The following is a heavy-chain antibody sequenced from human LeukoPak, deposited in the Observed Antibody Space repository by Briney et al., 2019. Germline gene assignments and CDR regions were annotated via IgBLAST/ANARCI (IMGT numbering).Heavy chain of an antibody. Sequence: GGSLRLSCAASEFSVGSNYMTWVRQAPGKGLEWVSLIYSGGSTYYADSVKGRFTISRDNAKNTLYLQMNSLIAEDTAVYYCARLGAVAYAFDIWGQGTMVTVSS. CDR3: ARLGAVAYAFDI. V-gene: IGHV3-66*01. CDR2: IYSGGST. J-gene: IGHJ3*02. D-gene: IGHD6-19*01. CDR1: EFSVGSNY.